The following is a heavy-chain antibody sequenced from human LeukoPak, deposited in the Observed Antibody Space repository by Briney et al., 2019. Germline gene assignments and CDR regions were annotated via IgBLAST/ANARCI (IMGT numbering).Heavy chain of an antibody. CDR3: TTYAHYEGLSDH. CDR1: GFTFSNPW. J-gene: IGHJ5*02. V-gene: IGHV3-15*01. D-gene: IGHD4-17*01. CDR2: IKSKTDGGTT. Sequence: GGSLRLSCAASGFTFSNPWMSWVRQAPGKGLEWVGRIKSKTDGGTTEYAAAVRGRFTISRDDSKNTLYLQMNSLKTEDTAVYYCTTYAHYEGLSDHWGQGTLVTVSS.